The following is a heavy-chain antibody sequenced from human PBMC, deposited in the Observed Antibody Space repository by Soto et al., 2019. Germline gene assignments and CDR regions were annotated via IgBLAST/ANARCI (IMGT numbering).Heavy chain of an antibody. Sequence: GGSLRLSCAASGFTFSSYGMHWVRQAPGKGLEWVAVISYDGSNKYYADSVKGRFTISRDNSKNTLYLQMNSLRVEDTAVYYCAKDDPSTGSGSYIGYWGQGTLVTVSS. J-gene: IGHJ4*02. CDR2: ISYDGSNK. V-gene: IGHV3-30*18. CDR3: AKDDPSTGSGSYIGY. CDR1: GFTFSSYG. D-gene: IGHD3-10*01.